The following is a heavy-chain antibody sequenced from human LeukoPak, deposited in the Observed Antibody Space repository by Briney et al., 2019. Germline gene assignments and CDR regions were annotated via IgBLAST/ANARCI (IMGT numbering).Heavy chain of an antibody. V-gene: IGHV1-2*02. CDR3: ARANTAMVPDAFDI. Sequence: ASVKVSCKASGYTFTGYYMHWVRQAPGQGLEWMGWINPNSGGTNYAQKFQSRVTMTRDTSISTAYMELSRLRSDDTAVYYCARANTAMVPDAFDIWGQGTMVTVSS. J-gene: IGHJ3*02. CDR2: INPNSGGT. CDR1: GYTFTGYY. D-gene: IGHD5-18*01.